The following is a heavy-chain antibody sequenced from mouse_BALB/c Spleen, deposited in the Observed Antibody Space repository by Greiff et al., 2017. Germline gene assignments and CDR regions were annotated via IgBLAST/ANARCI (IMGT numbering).Heavy chain of an antibody. CDR2: INPYNGDT. D-gene: IGHD1-1*01. CDR3: ARGFITTVGIDY. Sequence: EVHLVESGPELVKPGASVKISCKASGYSFTGYFMNWVMQSHGKSLEWIGRINPYNGDTFYNQKFKGKATLTVDKSSSTAHMELRSLASEDSAVYYCARGFITTVGIDYWGQGTTLTVSS. CDR1: GYSFTGYF. V-gene: IGHV1-20*02. J-gene: IGHJ2*01.